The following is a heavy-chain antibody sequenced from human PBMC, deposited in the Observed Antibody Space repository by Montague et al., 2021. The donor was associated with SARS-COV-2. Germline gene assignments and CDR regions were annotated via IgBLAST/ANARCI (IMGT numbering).Heavy chain of an antibody. V-gene: IGHV4-59*12. Sequence: SETLSLTCTVSGDSISTYYWNWIRQPPGKGLEWLGSIFYTGSTNYNPSLKSRVTISLDTSKNQFFLKVTSVTAADTAVYYCARQAAGSYFCYGVDVWGQGTTVTVSS. CDR3: ARQAAGSYFCYGVDV. D-gene: IGHD6-13*01. CDR2: IFYTGST. CDR1: GDSISTYY. J-gene: IGHJ6*02.